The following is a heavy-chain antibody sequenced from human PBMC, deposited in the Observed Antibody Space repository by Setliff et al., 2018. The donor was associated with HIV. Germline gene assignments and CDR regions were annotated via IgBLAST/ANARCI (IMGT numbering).Heavy chain of an antibody. CDR3: ARGRRAVFFDS. D-gene: IGHD3-10*01. Sequence: PGESLKISCKSSGYSFSSYWIGWVRQMPGKGLEWMGIIYPGDSDTRYSPSFQGQVTISADKSISTAYLQWGSLKASDTAIYYCARGRRAVFFDSWGQGTLVTVSS. J-gene: IGHJ4*02. CDR1: GYSFSSYW. CDR2: IYPGDSDT. V-gene: IGHV5-51*01.